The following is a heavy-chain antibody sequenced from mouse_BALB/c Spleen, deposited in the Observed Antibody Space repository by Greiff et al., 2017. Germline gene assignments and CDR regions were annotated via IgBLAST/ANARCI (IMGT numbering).Heavy chain of an antibody. J-gene: IGHJ3*01. D-gene: IGHD1-1*01. V-gene: IGHV1-87*01. Sequence: VQLQQSGAELARPGASVKLSCKASGYTFTSYWMQWVKQRPGQGLEWIGAIYPGDGDTRYTQKFKGKATLTADKSSSTAYMQLSSLASEDSAVYYCARWGRSAYWGQGTLVTVSA. CDR2: IYPGDGDT. CDR1: GYTFTSYW. CDR3: ARWGRSAY.